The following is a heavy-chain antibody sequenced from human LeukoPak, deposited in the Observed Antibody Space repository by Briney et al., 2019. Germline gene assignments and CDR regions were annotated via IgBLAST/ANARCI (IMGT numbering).Heavy chain of an antibody. CDR1: GFTFSSYS. J-gene: IGHJ4*02. D-gene: IGHD3-16*01. CDR2: ISSSSSYI. Sequence: GGSLRLSCAASGFTFSSYSMNWVRQAPGKGLEWVSSISSSSSYIYYADSVKGRFTISRENAKNSLYLQMNSLRAEDTAVYYCARLGAITYFDYWGQGTLVTVSS. V-gene: IGHV3-21*01. CDR3: ARLGAITYFDY.